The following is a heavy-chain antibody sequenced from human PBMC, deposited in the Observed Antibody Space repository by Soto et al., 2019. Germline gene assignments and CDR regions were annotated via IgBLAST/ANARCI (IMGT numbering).Heavy chain of an antibody. V-gene: IGHV3-30*03. Sequence: QVQLVESGGGVVQPGRSPRLSCAASGFTFSSYGMHWVRQAPGKGLEWVAVISYDGSNKYYADSVKGRFTISRDNSKNTLYLQMNSLRAEDTAVYYCASAIRRGAFDIWGQGTMVTVSS. CDR2: ISYDGSNK. CDR1: GFTFSSYG. J-gene: IGHJ3*02. CDR3: ASAIRRGAFDI. D-gene: IGHD3-3*01.